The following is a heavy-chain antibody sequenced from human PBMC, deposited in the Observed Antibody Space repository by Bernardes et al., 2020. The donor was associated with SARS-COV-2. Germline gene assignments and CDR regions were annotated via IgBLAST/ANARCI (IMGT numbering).Heavy chain of an antibody. D-gene: IGHD2-21*01. CDR3: ARRDSDGPLDD. J-gene: IGHJ4*02. CDR2: ISWDDYR. CDR1: GFSLSTNGVR. Sequence: SGPTLVKPTQTLTLTCTLSGFSLSTNGVRVAWLRQPPVKALEWLALISWDDYRRYSPSLKTRLTITKDTSKNQVVLTVTNMDPLDTATYYCARRDSDGPLDDWGQGTLVTVSS. V-gene: IGHV2-5*02.